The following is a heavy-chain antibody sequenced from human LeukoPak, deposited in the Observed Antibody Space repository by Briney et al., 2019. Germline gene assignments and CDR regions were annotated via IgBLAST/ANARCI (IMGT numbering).Heavy chain of an antibody. CDR2: MNPNSGNT. Sequence: ASVKVSCKASGYTFTSYDINWVRQATGQGLEWMGWMNPNSGNTGYAQKFQGRVTMTRNTSTSTAYMELSSLRSEDTAVYYCAGGPKSGYSSGWYFPYYYYYGMDVWGQGTTVTVSS. D-gene: IGHD6-19*01. CDR3: AGGPKSGYSSGWYFPYYYYYGMDV. J-gene: IGHJ6*02. CDR1: GYTFTSYD. V-gene: IGHV1-8*01.